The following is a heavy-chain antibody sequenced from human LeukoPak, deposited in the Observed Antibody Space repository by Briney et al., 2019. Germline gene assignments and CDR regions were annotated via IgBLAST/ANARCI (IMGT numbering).Heavy chain of an antibody. CDR3: ARGPYKYVTSANPDY. V-gene: IGHV3-48*01. Sequence: GGSLRLSCAASGFTFSDYSMNWVRQTTGKGLEWVSYISSIGATIYYADSVKGRFTISRDNAKNSLFLQMNSLRAEDTAVYYCARGPYKYVTSANPDYWGQGTLVTVSS. D-gene: IGHD1-1*01. J-gene: IGHJ4*02. CDR2: ISSIGATI. CDR1: GFTFSDYS.